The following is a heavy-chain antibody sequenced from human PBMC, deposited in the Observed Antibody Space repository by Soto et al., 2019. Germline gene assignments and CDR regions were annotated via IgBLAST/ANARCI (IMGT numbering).Heavy chain of an antibody. Sequence: SVKVSCKASGGTFSSYAISWVRQAPGQGLEWMGGVIPIFGTANYAQKFQGRVTITADKSTSTAYMELSSLRSEDTAVYYCASFVDTAMVGAYYYYGMDVWGQGTTVTVSS. D-gene: IGHD5-18*01. CDR1: GGTFSSYA. CDR3: ASFVDTAMVGAYYYYGMDV. J-gene: IGHJ6*02. CDR2: VIPIFGTA. V-gene: IGHV1-69*06.